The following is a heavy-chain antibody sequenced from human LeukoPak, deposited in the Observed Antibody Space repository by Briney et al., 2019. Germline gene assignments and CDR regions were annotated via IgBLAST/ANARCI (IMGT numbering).Heavy chain of an antibody. D-gene: IGHD3-22*01. CDR2: INAGNGNT. CDR3: ARGAPTRLYYYDSSGYNY. Sequence: GASVKVSCKASGYTFTGYYMHWVRQAPGQRLEWMGWINAGNGNTKYSQKFQGRVTITRDTSASTAYMELSSLRSEDTAVYYCARGAPTRLYYYDSSGYNYWGQGTLVTVSS. J-gene: IGHJ4*02. V-gene: IGHV1-3*01. CDR1: GYTFTGYY.